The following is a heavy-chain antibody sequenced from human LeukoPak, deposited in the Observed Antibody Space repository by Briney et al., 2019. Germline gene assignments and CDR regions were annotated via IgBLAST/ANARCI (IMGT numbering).Heavy chain of an antibody. CDR3: ARAAFCGGGCYFYFDY. V-gene: IGHV1-2*02. D-gene: IGHD2-21*02. CDR1: GYTLTGNY. J-gene: IGHJ4*02. CDR2: INPNSGGT. Sequence: ASVKVSFKASGYTLTGNYMHWVRQAPGQGLEWMGWINPNSGGTNYAQKFQGRVTMTRDTSISTAYMELNRLRSDDTAVYYCARAAFCGGGCYFYFDYWGQGTLVTVSS.